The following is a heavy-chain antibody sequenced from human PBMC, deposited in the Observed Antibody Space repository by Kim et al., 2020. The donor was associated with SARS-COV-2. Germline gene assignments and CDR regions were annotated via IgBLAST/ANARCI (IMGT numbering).Heavy chain of an antibody. J-gene: IGHJ3*02. CDR3: ARWGGSGAFDI. V-gene: IGHV3-13*01. Sequence: YYPGYVKGRFTISRENAKNSLYLQMNRLRAGDTAVYYCARWGGSGAFDIWGQGTMVTVSS. D-gene: IGHD5-12*01.